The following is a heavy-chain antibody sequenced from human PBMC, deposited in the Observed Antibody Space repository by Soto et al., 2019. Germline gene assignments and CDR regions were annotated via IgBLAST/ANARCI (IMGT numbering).Heavy chain of an antibody. CDR3: ARFICESSCCGFDN. Sequence: EVQLVQSGGGLVQPGGSLRLSCAASGFTFSSYWMHWVRHAPGQGLVWVSRMKRHDTTTSYADSVKGRFTISSDNAKNSLYLQMTRLRVDDTAVYYCARFICESSCCGFDNWGQGTLVTVSS. J-gene: IGHJ4*02. V-gene: IGHV3-74*01. CDR1: GFTFSSYW. CDR2: MKRHDTTT. D-gene: IGHD2-15*01.